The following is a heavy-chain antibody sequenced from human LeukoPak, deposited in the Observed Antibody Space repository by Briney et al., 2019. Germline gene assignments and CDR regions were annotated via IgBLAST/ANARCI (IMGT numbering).Heavy chain of an antibody. V-gene: IGHV1-8*01. J-gene: IGHJ6*02. D-gene: IGHD2-2*01. CDR2: MNPNSGNT. CDR3: ARWTSSTSRNYYYYYGMDV. Sequence: ASVKVSCKASGYTFTSYDINWVRQATGQGLEWMGWMNPNSGNTGYAQKFQGRVTMTRNTSISTAYMELSSLRSEDTAVYYCARWTSSTSRNYYYYYGMDVWGQGTTVTVSS. CDR1: GYTFTSYD.